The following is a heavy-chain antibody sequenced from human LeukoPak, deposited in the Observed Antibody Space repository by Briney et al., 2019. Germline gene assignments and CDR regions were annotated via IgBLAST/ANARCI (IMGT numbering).Heavy chain of an antibody. V-gene: IGHV3-33*01. J-gene: IGHJ4*02. Sequence: GGSLGLSCAASGFTFSSYGMHWVRQAPGKGLEWVAVIWYDGSNKYYADSVKGRFTISRDNSKNTLYLQMNSLRAEDTAVYYCARDKKGSSWPRYYFDYWGQGTLVTVSS. D-gene: IGHD6-13*01. CDR1: GFTFSSYG. CDR2: IWYDGSNK. CDR3: ARDKKGSSWPRYYFDY.